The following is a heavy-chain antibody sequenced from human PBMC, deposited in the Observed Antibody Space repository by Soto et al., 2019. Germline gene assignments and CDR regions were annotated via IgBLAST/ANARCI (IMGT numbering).Heavy chain of an antibody. J-gene: IGHJ4*02. Sequence: SETLSLTCTVSGGSISSYYWSWIRQPPGKGLEWIGYIYYSGSTNYNPSLKSRVTISVDTSKNQFSLKLSSVTAADTAVYYCARSGFGVVMPDHYFDYWGQGTLVTVSS. V-gene: IGHV4-59*08. CDR2: IYYSGST. CDR3: ARSGFGVVMPDHYFDY. CDR1: GGSISSYY. D-gene: IGHD3-3*01.